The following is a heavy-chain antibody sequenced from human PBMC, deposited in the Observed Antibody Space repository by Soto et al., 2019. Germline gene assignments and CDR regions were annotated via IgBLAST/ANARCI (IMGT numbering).Heavy chain of an antibody. J-gene: IGHJ4*02. D-gene: IGHD4-17*01. CDR1: GFSISSGYY. V-gene: IGHV4-38-2*01. Sequence: SATLSLTCAVSGFSISSGYYWCLIRQPPGKGLEWIGSIYHSGSTYYNPSLKSRVTISVDTSKNQFSLKLSSVTAADTAVYYCARCHDYGGNKPHEGADDWGKGTLVTVS. CDR3: ARCHDYGGNKPHEGADD. CDR2: IYHSGST.